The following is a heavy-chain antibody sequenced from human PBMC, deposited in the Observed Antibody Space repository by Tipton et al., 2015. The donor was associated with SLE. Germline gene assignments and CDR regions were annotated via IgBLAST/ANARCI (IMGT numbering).Heavy chain of an antibody. D-gene: IGHD2-8*01. J-gene: IGHJ3*02. V-gene: IGHV1-46*01. CDR2: INPGGDST. CDR1: GHTFTSYY. Sequence: QVQLVQSGAEVKKPGASVKVSCKASGHTFTSYYIHWVRQAPGQGLEWMGIINPGGDSTNYAQKFQGRVAMTRDTSTSTVYMELSSLRSDDTAVYYCSSNGQRLNAFDIWGQGPMVTVSS. CDR3: SSNGQRLNAFDI.